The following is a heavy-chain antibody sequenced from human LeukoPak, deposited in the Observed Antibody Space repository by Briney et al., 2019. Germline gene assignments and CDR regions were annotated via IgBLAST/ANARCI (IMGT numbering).Heavy chain of an antibody. CDR2: IDTDGSGT. V-gene: IGHV3-74*01. Sequence: GGSLRLSCAASGFTFSTYWMFWVRQAPGKGLVWVARIDTDGSGTSYADSVKGRLTISRDNSKNTLYLQMNGLRAEDTAVYYCAKAEWEQYYFDYWGQGTLVTVSS. CDR3: AKAEWEQYYFDY. CDR1: GFTFSTYW. J-gene: IGHJ4*02. D-gene: IGHD1-26*01.